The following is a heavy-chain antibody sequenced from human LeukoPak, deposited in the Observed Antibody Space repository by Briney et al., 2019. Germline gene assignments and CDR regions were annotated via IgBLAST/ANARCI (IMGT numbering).Heavy chain of an antibody. D-gene: IGHD2-21*02. CDR2: VNPNSGGT. V-gene: IGHV1-2*02. CDR1: GYTFTGYY. CDR3: ARVGLCGGDCYYFDY. J-gene: IGHJ4*02. Sequence: ASVKVSCKASGYTFTGYYMHWVRQAPGQGLEWMGWVNPNSGGTNYAQKFQGRVTMTRDTSISTAYMELSRLRSDDTAVYYCARVGLCGGDCYYFDYWGQGNLVTVSS.